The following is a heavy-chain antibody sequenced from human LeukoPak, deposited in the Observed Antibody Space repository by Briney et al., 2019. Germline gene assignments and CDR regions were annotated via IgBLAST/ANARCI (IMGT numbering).Heavy chain of an antibody. CDR3: ARHSRIYYDLDY. Sequence: SETLSLTCTVSGGSISDYYWSWIRQPLGKGPEWIGYIYYSGSTNYNPSLESRVTMSVDTSKDQFSLKLRSVTAADTAVYYCARHSRIYYDLDYWGQGTLVTVSS. J-gene: IGHJ4*02. V-gene: IGHV4-59*08. CDR1: GGSISDYY. CDR2: IYYSGST. D-gene: IGHD3-3*01.